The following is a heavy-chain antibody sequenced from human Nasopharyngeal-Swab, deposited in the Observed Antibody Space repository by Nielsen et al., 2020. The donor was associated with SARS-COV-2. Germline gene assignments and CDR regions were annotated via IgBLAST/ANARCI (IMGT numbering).Heavy chain of an antibody. J-gene: IGHJ6*02. CDR3: AKGAYFMLITDV. D-gene: IGHD2-8*01. Sequence: GGSLRLSCEASGFSFGSHAMSWVRQAPGKVLEWVSSISGSGDITYYADSVRGRFTISRDNSKKTLDLQRASLRVEDTAVYYCAKGAYFMLITDVRGQGTTVTVS. CDR2: ISGSGDIT. CDR1: GFSFGSHA. V-gene: IGHV3-23*01.